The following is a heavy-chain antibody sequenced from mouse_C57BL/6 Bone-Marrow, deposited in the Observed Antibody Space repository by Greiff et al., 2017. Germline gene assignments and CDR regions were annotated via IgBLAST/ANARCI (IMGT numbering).Heavy chain of an antibody. Sequence: QVQLQQSGAELARPGASVKLSCKASGYTFTSYGISWVKQRTGQGLEWIGEIYPRSGNTYYNEKFKGKATLTADKSSSTAYMELRSLTSEDSAVYFCARSRGYDHAMDYWGQGTSVTVSS. J-gene: IGHJ4*01. CDR3: ARSRGYDHAMDY. CDR1: GYTFTSYG. V-gene: IGHV1-81*01. CDR2: IYPRSGNT. D-gene: IGHD2-2*01.